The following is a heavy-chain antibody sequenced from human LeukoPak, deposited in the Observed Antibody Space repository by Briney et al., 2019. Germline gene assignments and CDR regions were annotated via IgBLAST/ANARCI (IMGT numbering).Heavy chain of an antibody. CDR3: AKEKRVGVTPPYFDY. CDR1: GFTFSSYS. CDR2: ISSSSSYI. Sequence: GSLRLSCAASGFTFSSYSMNWVRQAPGKGLEWVSSISSSSSYIYYADSVKGRFTISRDNSKNTLYLQMNSLRAEDTAVYYCAKEKRVGVTPPYFDYWGQGTLVTVSS. D-gene: IGHD1-26*01. J-gene: IGHJ4*02. V-gene: IGHV3-21*04.